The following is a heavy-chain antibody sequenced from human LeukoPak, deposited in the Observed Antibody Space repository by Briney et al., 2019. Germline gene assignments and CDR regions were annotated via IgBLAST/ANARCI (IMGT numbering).Heavy chain of an antibody. CDR2: INHSGST. J-gene: IGHJ5*02. V-gene: IGHV4-34*01. D-gene: IGHD1-26*01. CDR1: GGSFSGYY. CDR3: ARHGAEYSGSYYGWFDP. Sequence: SETLSLTCAVYGGSFSGYYWSWIRQPPGKGLEWIGEINHSGSTNYNPSLKSRVTISVDTSKNQFSLKLSSVTAADTAVYYCARHGAEYSGSYYGWFDPWGQGTLVTVSS.